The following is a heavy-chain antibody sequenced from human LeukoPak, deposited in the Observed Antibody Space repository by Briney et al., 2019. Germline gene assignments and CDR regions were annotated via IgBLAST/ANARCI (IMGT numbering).Heavy chain of an antibody. Sequence: PGGSLRLSCAASGFTFSSYSMNWVRQAPGKGLAWVSSISSSSSYIYYADSVKGRFTISRDNAKNSLYLQMNSLRAEDTAVYYCARLSTDSGYVYDAFDIWGQGTMVTVSS. D-gene: IGHD5-12*01. CDR1: GFTFSSYS. J-gene: IGHJ3*02. CDR3: ARLSTDSGYVYDAFDI. CDR2: ISSSSSYI. V-gene: IGHV3-21*01.